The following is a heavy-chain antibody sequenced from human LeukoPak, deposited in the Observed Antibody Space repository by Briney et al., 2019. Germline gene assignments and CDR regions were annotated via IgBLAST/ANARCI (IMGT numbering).Heavy chain of an antibody. J-gene: IGHJ4*02. Sequence: SETLSLTCTVFGGSISSHYWSWIRQPPGKGLEWIGYIDYSGSTNYNPSLKSRVTISVDTSKNQFSLNLSSVTAADTAVYYCARGHYYDPSGDYWGQGTLVTVSS. CDR2: IDYSGST. CDR3: ARGHYYDPSGDY. CDR1: GGSISSHY. V-gene: IGHV4-59*11. D-gene: IGHD3-22*01.